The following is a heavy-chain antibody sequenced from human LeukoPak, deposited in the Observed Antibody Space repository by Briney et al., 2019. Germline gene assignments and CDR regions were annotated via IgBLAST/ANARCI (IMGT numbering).Heavy chain of an antibody. CDR2: ISYDGSNK. J-gene: IGHJ5*01. CDR1: GFSFSSYG. V-gene: IGHV3-33*05. CDR3: ARLHCAGDCYSRDS. D-gene: IGHD2-21*02. Sequence: GGSLRLSCAASGFSFSSYGMHWVRQAPGKGLEWVAVISYDGSNKYYADSVKGRFTISRDNAKNSLYLQMNSLRDEDTAVYYCARLHCAGDCYSRDSRGQGTLVTVSS.